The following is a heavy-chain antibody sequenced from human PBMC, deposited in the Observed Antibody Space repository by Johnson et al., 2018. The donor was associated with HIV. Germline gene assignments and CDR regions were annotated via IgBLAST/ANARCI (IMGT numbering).Heavy chain of an antibody. D-gene: IGHD2-15*01. J-gene: IGHJ3*02. CDR3: ARSKDCSGGSCPDGFDI. V-gene: IGHV3-11*04. CDR1: GFTFSDYY. Sequence: VQLVESGGGLVKPGGSLRLSCVAPGFTFSDYYMSWIRQAPGKGLEWVSYLSSRGNVIYSADSLKGRFTISRDNAKNSLYLQMNNLRAEDTAVYYCARSKDCSGGSCPDGFDIWGQGTMVIVSS. CDR2: LSSRGNVI.